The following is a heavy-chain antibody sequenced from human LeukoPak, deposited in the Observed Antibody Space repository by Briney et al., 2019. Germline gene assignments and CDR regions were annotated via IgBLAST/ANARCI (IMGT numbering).Heavy chain of an antibody. D-gene: IGHD3-3*01. CDR3: ARVVIINNWFDP. CDR1: GFTFSSYW. V-gene: IGHV3-74*01. CDR2: INSDGSST. J-gene: IGHJ5*02. Sequence: PGGSLRLSCAASGFTFSSYWMHWVRQAPGKGLVWVSRINSDGSSTSYADSVKGRFTISRDNAKNTLYLLMNSLRAEDTAVYYSARVVIINNWFDPWGQGTLVTVSS.